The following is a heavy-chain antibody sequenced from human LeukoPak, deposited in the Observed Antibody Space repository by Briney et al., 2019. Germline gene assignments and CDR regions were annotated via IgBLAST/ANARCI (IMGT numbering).Heavy chain of an antibody. J-gene: IGHJ3*02. CDR3: ASNGGRSGYYSAFDI. CDR1: GYSFTSYW. CDR2: IYPGDSDT. Sequence: GESLKISCKGSGYSFTSYWIGWVRQMPGKGLEWMGIIYPGDSDTRYSPSFQGQVTISADKSISTAYLQWSSLKASDTAMYYCASNGGRSGYYSAFDIWGQGTMVTVSS. D-gene: IGHD3-3*01. V-gene: IGHV5-51*01.